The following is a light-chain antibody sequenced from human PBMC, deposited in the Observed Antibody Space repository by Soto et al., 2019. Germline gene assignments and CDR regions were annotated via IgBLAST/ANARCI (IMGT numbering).Light chain of an antibody. CDR1: SSNIGNNA. CDR3: AAWDDSLNGRV. CDR2: YDD. V-gene: IGLV1-36*01. Sequence: QSVLTQPPSVSEAPRQRVTISCSGSSSNIGNNAVNWYQQLPGKAPKLVIYYDDLLASGVSDRFSGFNSGTSASLAISGLQSAEGADYYCAAWDDSLNGRVFGGGTKVTVL. J-gene: IGLJ3*02.